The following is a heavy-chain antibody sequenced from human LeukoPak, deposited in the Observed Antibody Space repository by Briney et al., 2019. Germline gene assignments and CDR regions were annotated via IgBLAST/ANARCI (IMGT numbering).Heavy chain of an antibody. CDR1: GYTFIAYY. CDR2: INPNSGGT. Sequence: PWASVKVSCKASGYTFIAYYMHWVRQAPGQGLEWMGWINPNSGGTNYAQKFQGRVTMTRDTSISTAYMDLSRLRSDDTAVYYCARGMGVLVPAATWFDPWGRGTLVTVSS. V-gene: IGHV1-2*02. J-gene: IGHJ5*02. CDR3: ARGMGVLVPAATWFDP. D-gene: IGHD2-2*01.